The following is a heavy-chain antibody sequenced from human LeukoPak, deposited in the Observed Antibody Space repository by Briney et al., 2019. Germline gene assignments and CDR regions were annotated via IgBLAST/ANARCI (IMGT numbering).Heavy chain of an antibody. CDR1: GFTFSSYG. Sequence: GGSLRLSCAASGFTFSSYGMHWVRQAPGKGLEWVAVISYDGSNKYYADSVKGRFTISRDNSKNTLYLQMNSLRAEDTAVYYCARERFLEWKNAFDIWGQGTMVTVSS. CDR3: ARERFLEWKNAFDI. D-gene: IGHD3-3*01. CDR2: ISYDGSNK. V-gene: IGHV3-30*03. J-gene: IGHJ3*02.